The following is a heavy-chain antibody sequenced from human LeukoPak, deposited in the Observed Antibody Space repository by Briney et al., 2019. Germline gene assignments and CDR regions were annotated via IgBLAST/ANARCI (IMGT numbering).Heavy chain of an antibody. D-gene: IGHD2/OR15-2a*01. J-gene: IGHJ5*02. V-gene: IGHV4-39*01. CDR2: IYYSGST. CDR3: AGAFPSPKLDP. CDR1: GGSISSSSYY. Sequence: PSETLSLTCTVSGGSISSSSYYWGWIRQPPGKGLEWIGSIYYSGSTYYNPSLKSRVTISVDTSKNQFSLKLSSVTAADTAVYYCAGAFPSPKLDPWGQGTLVTVSS.